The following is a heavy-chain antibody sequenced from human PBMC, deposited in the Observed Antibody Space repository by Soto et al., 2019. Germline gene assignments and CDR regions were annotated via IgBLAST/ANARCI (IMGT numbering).Heavy chain of an antibody. CDR3: ARVRGVTRGRFDP. V-gene: IGHV4-34*01. CDR2: INHSGST. J-gene: IGHJ5*02. Sequence: SETLSLTCAVYGGSFSGYYWSWIRQPPGKGLEWIGEINHSGSTNYNPSLKSRVTISVDTSKNQFSLKLSSVTAADTAVYYCARVRGVTRGRFDPWGQGTLVTVSS. CDR1: GGSFSGYY. D-gene: IGHD3-10*01.